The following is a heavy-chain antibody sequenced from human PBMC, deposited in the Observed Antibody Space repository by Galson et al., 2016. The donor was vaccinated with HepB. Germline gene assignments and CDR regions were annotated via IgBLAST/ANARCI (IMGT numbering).Heavy chain of an antibody. CDR1: GGSFSKYV. CDR2: IIPMFGTA. Sequence: SVKVSCKASGGSFSKYVISWVRQAPGQGLEWMGAIIPMFGTANYAQKIQGRVTITADIPTRTVYMDLSSLRSEDTATCFCAVGGLGREGFFSLPADYYFHDAMDIWGQGSTVTVSS. CDR3: AVGGLGREGFFSLPADYYFHDAMDI. V-gene: IGHV1-69*06. D-gene: IGHD2-2*01. J-gene: IGHJ6*02.